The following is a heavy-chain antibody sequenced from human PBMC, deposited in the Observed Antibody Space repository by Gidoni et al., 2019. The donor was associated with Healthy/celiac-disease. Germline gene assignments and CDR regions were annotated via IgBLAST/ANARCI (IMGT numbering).Heavy chain of an antibody. Sequence: QVQLVESGGGVVQPGRSLRLSCAASGFTFSRSGMHWVRQAPGKGLEWVAVISYDGSNKDYADSVKGRFTSSRDNSKNTLYLQMNSLRAEDTAVYYCAKGEKLDIVVVPAAPIDYWGQGTLVTVSS. V-gene: IGHV3-30*18. CDR2: ISYDGSNK. D-gene: IGHD2-2*03. CDR1: GFTFSRSG. CDR3: AKGEKLDIVVVPAAPIDY. J-gene: IGHJ4*02.